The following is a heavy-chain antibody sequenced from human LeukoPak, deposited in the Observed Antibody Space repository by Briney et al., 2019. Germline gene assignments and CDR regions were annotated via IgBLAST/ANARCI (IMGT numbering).Heavy chain of an antibody. J-gene: IGHJ4*02. CDR1: GGSFSGYY. V-gene: IGHV4-34*01. CDR3: ARGDCSSTSCPPDY. D-gene: IGHD2-2*01. Sequence: SSETLSLTCAVYGGSFSGYYWSWIRQPPGKGLEWIREINHSGSTNYNPSLKSRVTISVDTSKNQFSLKLSSVTAADTAVYYCARGDCSSTSCPPDYWGQGTLVTVSS. CDR2: INHSGST.